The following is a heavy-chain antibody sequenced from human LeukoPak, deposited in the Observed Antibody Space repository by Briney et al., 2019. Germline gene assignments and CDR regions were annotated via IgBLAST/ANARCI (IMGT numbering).Heavy chain of an antibody. J-gene: IGHJ4*02. V-gene: IGHV3-21*01. CDR2: ISSSSSYI. D-gene: IGHD5-12*01. CDR1: GFTFSSYS. Sequence: GGSLRLSCAASGFTFSSYSMNWVRQAPGKGLEWVSSISSSSSYIYYADSVKGRFTISRDNAKNSLYLQMNGLRAEDTAVYYCAREGYKVATQYYFDYWGQGTLVTVSS. CDR3: AREGYKVATQYYFDY.